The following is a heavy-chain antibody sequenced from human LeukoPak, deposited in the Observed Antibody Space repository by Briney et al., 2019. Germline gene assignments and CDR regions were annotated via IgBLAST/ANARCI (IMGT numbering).Heavy chain of an antibody. CDR3: ARGGTNPDY. D-gene: IGHD1-1*01. CDR2: INTDGSST. V-gene: IGHV3-74*01. CDR1: GFTFSSYW. J-gene: IGHJ4*02. Sequence: GGSLRLSCAASGFTFSSYWMHWVRQAPGRRLVWVSRINTDGSSTSYADSVKGRFTISRDNAKNTLYLQMNSLRAEDTAVYYCARGGTNPDYWGQGTLVTVSS.